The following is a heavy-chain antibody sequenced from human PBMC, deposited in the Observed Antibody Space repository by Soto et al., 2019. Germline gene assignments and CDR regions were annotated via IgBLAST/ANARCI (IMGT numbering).Heavy chain of an antibody. V-gene: IGHV3-30*18. J-gene: IGHJ6*02. Sequence: GESLKISCAASGFTFSSYGMHWVRQAPGKGLEWVAVISYDGSNKYYADSVKGRFTISRDNSKNTLYLQMNSLRAEDTAVYYCAKDTGQSDTAMVKNYYGMDVWGQGTTVTVSS. CDR3: AKDTGQSDTAMVKNYYGMDV. CDR2: ISYDGSNK. D-gene: IGHD5-18*01. CDR1: GFTFSSYG.